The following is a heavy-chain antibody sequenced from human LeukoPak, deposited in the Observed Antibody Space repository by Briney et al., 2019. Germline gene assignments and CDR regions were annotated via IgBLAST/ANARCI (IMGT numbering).Heavy chain of an antibody. J-gene: IGHJ4*02. CDR3: ARLAGGLGDYDY. CDR2: IYYSGST. Sequence: SETLSLTCTVSGGSISSYYWSWIPQPPGKGLEWIGYIYYSGSTNYNPSLKSRVTISVDTSKNQFSLQLNSVTPEDTAIYYCARLAGGLGDYDYWGQGTLVTVSS. D-gene: IGHD2-8*02. CDR1: GGSISSYY. V-gene: IGHV4-59*12.